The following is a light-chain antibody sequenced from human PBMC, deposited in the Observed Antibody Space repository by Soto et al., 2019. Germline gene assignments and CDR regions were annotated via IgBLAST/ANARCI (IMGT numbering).Light chain of an antibody. CDR1: PTISTY. Sequence: DIQMTQSPSSLSASVGDRVTITCRASPTISTYLNWYQQKPGKAPRLLIYDASSLLSGVPSRFSGSGSGTDFTLTIASLQPEDFSTYYCQQSVSTPYTFGQGTKVEI. J-gene: IGKJ2*01. V-gene: IGKV1-39*01. CDR3: QQSVSTPYT. CDR2: DAS.